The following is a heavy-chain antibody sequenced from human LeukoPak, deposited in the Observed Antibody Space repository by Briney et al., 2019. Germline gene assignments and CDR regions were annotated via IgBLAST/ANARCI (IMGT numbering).Heavy chain of an antibody. J-gene: IGHJ5*02. D-gene: IGHD6-19*01. Sequence: SETLSLTCAVYGGSFSGYYWSWIRQPPGKGLEWIGEINHSGSTNYNPSLKSRVTISVDTSKNQFSLKLSSVTAADTAVYYCARDLGDIAVLGWFDPWGQGTLVTVSS. CDR1: GGSFSGYY. CDR3: ARDLGDIAVLGWFDP. CDR2: INHSGST. V-gene: IGHV4-34*01.